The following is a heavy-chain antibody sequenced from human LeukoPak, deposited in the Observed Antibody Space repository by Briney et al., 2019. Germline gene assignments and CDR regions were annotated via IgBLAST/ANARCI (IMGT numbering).Heavy chain of an antibody. D-gene: IGHD3-10*01. CDR2: INHSGST. CDR3: ARSYGSRYY. J-gene: IGHJ4*02. Sequence: PSETLSLTCAVSGGSFSGYYWSWIRHPPAKGLEWIGEINHSGSTNYNPSLTSRVTISVDTSKNQFSLKLSSVTAADTAVYYCARSYGSRYYWGQGTLVTVSS. V-gene: IGHV4-34*01. CDR1: GGSFSGYY.